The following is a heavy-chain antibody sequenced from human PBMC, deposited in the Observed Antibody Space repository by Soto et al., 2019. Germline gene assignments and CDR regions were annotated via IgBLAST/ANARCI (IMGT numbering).Heavy chain of an antibody. V-gene: IGHV4-39*02. D-gene: IGHD6-25*01. Sequence: SETLSLTCTVSGGSISRXSYYLGWIRQPPGKGLEWIGSIYYSGCTFYSPSLRSRVTISVDTSKNQFSLRVSSVTAADTAVYYCAREYSSAPDYWGQGTLVTVSS. CDR1: GGSISRXSYY. CDR3: AREYSSAPDY. J-gene: IGHJ4*02. CDR2: IYYSGCT.